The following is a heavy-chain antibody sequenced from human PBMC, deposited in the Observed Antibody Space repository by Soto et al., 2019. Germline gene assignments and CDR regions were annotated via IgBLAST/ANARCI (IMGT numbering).Heavy chain of an antibody. CDR3: ASNIAVAGAFDY. CDR2: ISYDGSNK. V-gene: IGHV3-30-3*01. J-gene: IGHJ4*02. D-gene: IGHD6-19*01. CDR1: GFIFSSYA. Sequence: GGSLRLSCTASGFIFSSYAMHWVRQAPGKGLEWVAVISYDGSNKYYADSVKGRFTISRDNSKNTLYLQMNSLRSDDTAVYYCASNIAVAGAFDYWGQGTLVTVSS.